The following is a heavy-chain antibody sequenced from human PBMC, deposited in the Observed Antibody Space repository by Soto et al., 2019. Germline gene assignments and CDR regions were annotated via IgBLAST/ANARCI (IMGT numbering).Heavy chain of an antibody. Sequence: EVQLVESGGDLVQPGGSLRLSCAASGFTFSGHWMHWVRQVPGKGLVWVSRINTDGGSTSYADSVKGRFTIYRDNAKNTPFLQMTGLRVDDTSVYYCAREAGYCSRTSCYRRAFDTWGQGTMVTVSS. CDR3: AREAGYCSRTSCYRRAFDT. V-gene: IGHV3-74*01. J-gene: IGHJ3*02. CDR2: INTDGGST. CDR1: GFTFSGHW. D-gene: IGHD2-2*01.